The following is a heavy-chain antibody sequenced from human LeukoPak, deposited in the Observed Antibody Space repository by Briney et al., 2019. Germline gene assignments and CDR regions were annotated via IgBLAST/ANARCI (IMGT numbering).Heavy chain of an antibody. CDR3: AKIFRGVIPSYAFDI. CDR2: ISYSGNT. CDR1: GGSISNYY. D-gene: IGHD3-10*01. V-gene: IGHV4-59*01. J-gene: IGHJ3*02. Sequence: SETLSLTCTVSGGSISNYYWTWIRQPPGKGLEWIGFISYSGNTNYNPSLKSRVTISLDTSKNQFSLKLISVTAADTAVYYCAKIFRGVIPSYAFDIWGQGTMVTVSS.